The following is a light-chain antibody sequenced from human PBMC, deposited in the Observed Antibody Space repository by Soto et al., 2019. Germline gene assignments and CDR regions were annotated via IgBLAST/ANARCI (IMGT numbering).Light chain of an antibody. J-gene: IGKJ4*01. CDR3: QQYYSFPLT. V-gene: IGKV1-5*01. CDR2: AAS. Sequence: DIQMTQSLSTLSASVGDRVTITCRASQSISNWLTWYQQKPGKAPELLIYAASTLQSGVPSRFSGSGSGTDFTLTISCLQSEDFATYYCQQYYSFPLTFGGGTKVDIK. CDR1: QSISNW.